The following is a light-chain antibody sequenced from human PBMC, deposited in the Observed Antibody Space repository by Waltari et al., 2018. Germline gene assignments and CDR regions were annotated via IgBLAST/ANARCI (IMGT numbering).Light chain of an antibody. CDR2: AAS. Sequence: DIQLTQSPSFLSASVGDRVTITCRASQGIISYLSWYQQKPGKAPKILIYAASTLHSGVPSRISGSGSGTDFTLTISSLQPEDSATYFCLQLSSYPLTFGGGSTVEIK. CDR3: LQLSSYPLT. CDR1: QGIISY. J-gene: IGKJ4*01. V-gene: IGKV1-9*01.